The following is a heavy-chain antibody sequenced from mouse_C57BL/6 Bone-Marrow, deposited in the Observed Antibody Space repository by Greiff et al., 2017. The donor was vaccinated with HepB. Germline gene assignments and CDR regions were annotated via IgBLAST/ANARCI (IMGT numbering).Heavy chain of an antibody. D-gene: IGHD3-2*02. CDR1: GYTFTSYG. V-gene: IGHV1-81*01. CDR2: IYPRSGNT. CDR3: ARDSSGPAWFAY. J-gene: IGHJ3*01. Sequence: VQLQQSGAELARPGASVKLSCKASGYTFTSYGISWVKQRTGQGLEWIGEIYPRSGNTYYNEKFKGKATLTADKSSSTAYMELRSLTSEDCAVYFCARDSSGPAWFAYWGQGTLVTVSA.